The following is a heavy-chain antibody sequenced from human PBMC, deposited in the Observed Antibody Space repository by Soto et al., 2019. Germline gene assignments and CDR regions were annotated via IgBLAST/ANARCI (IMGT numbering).Heavy chain of an antibody. V-gene: IGHV3-48*03. Sequence: GGSLRLSCAASGFTFSSYEMNWVRHAPGKGLEWVSYISSSGSTIYYADSVKGRFTISRDNAKNSLYLQMNSLRAEDTAVYYCAREQQLVTPYFDYWGQGTLVTVSS. CDR3: AREQQLVTPYFDY. CDR2: ISSSGSTI. D-gene: IGHD6-13*01. CDR1: GFTFSSYE. J-gene: IGHJ4*02.